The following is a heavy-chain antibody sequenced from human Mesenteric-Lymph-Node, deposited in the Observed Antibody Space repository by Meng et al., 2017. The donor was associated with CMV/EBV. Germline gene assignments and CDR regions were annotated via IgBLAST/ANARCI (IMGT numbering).Heavy chain of an antibody. CDR2: INPNSGGT. Sequence: ASVKVSCKASGYTFTGYYMHWVRQAPGQGLEWMGWINPNSGGTNYAQKFQGRVTMTRDTSISTAYMELSRLRSDDTAVYYCARADPDSGSYWGGFDYWGQGTLVTVSS. D-gene: IGHD1-26*01. CDR3: ARADPDSGSYWGGFDY. V-gene: IGHV1-2*02. J-gene: IGHJ4*02. CDR1: GYTFTGYY.